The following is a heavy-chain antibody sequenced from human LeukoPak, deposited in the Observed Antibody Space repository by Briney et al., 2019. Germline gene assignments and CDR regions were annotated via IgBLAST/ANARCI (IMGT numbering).Heavy chain of an antibody. J-gene: IGHJ4*02. CDR1: GYTFTGYY. D-gene: IGHD6-13*01. Sequence: ASVKVSCKASGYTFTGYYMHWVRQAPGRGLEWMGWINPNSGGTNYARKFQGRVTMTRDTSISTAYMELSRLRSDDTAVYYCARDARAAAAPFDYWGQGTLVTVSS. CDR2: INPNSGGT. CDR3: ARDARAAAAPFDY. V-gene: IGHV1-2*02.